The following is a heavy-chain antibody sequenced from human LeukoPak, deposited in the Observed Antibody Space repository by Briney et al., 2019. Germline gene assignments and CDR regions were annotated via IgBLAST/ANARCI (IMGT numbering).Heavy chain of an antibody. CDR1: GFTFSSYS. CDR3: ASSADGYNPPEYFQH. D-gene: IGHD5-12*01. V-gene: IGHV3-21*01. J-gene: IGHJ1*01. CDR2: ISSSSSYI. Sequence: GGSLRLSCAASGFTFSSYSMTWVRQAPGKGLEWVSSISSSSSYIYYADSVKGRFTISRDNAKNSLYLQMNSLRAEDTAVYYCASSADGYNPPEYFQHWGQGTLVTVSS.